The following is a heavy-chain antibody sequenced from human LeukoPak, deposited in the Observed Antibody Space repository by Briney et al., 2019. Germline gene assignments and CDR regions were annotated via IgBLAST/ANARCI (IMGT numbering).Heavy chain of an antibody. CDR1: GFTFSSYA. D-gene: IGHD3-9*01. V-gene: IGHV3-30-3*01. CDR2: ISYDGSNK. CDR3: ASFDGDYYDY. Sequence: GGSLRLSCAASGFTFSSYAMHWVRQAPGKGLEWVAVISYDGSNKYYADSVKGRFTISRDNSKNTLYLQMNSLRAEVTAVYYCASFDGDYYDYWGQGTLVTVSS. J-gene: IGHJ4*02.